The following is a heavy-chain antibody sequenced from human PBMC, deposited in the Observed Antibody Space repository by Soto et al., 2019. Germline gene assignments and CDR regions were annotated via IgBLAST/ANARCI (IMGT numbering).Heavy chain of an antibody. V-gene: IGHV3-53*03. CDR3: AREVVVGATAKFDR. D-gene: IGHD2-21*01. Sequence: DVQMVESGGGLIQPGGSLKLSCAVSGFGVTESETYVSWIRQAPGKGLEWVAAFYRGGRRNYAASVKGRFVISRDKSENSVFLQLNLVRVEDTAVYYCAREVVVGATAKFDRWGQGTMVIVSP. J-gene: IGHJ5*02. CDR2: FYRGGRR. CDR1: GFGVTESETY.